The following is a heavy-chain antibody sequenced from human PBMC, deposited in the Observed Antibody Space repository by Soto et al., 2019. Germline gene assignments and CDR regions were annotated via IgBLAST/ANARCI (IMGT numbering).Heavy chain of an antibody. CDR1: GYTFTSYA. D-gene: IGHD6-13*01. CDR3: ARGGEDSSSWLKYFDY. CDR2: INAGNGNT. J-gene: IGHJ4*02. V-gene: IGHV1-3*01. Sequence: ASVKVSCKASGYTFTSYAMHWVRQAPGQRLEWKGWINAGNGNTKYSQKFQGRVTITRDTSASTAYMELSSLRSEDTAVYYCARGGEDSSSWLKYFDYWGQGTLVTVSS.